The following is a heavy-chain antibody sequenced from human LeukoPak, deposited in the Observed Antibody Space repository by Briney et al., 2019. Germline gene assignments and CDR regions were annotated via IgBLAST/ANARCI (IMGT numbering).Heavy chain of an antibody. J-gene: IGHJ4*02. D-gene: IGHD2-2*01. CDR3: AKVPDCSSTSCYAYYFDY. Sequence: GGSLRLSCAASGFTFSSYAMSWVRQAPGKGLEWVSAISGSGGSTYYADSVKGRFTISGDNSKNTLYLQMNSLRAEDTAVYYCAKVPDCSSTSCYAYYFDYWGQGTLVTVSS. V-gene: IGHV3-23*01. CDR2: ISGSGGST. CDR1: GFTFSSYA.